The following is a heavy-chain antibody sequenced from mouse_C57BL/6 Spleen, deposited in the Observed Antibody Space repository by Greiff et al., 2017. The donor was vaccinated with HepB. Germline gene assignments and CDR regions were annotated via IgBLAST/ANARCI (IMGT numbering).Heavy chain of an antibody. CDR2: ISSGGSYT. D-gene: IGHD2-4*01. J-gene: IGHJ3*01. CDR1: GFTFSSYG. V-gene: IGHV5-6*01. CDR3: AREGYDYSFAY. Sequence: EVKLQESGGDLVKPGGSLKLSCAASGFTFSSYGMSWVRQTPDKRLEWVATISSGGSYTYYPDSVKGRFTISRDNAKNTLYLQMSSLKSEDTAMYYCAREGYDYSFAYWGQGTLVTVSA.